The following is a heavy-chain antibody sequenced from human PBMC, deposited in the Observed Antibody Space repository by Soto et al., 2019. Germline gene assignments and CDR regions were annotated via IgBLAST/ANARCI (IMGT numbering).Heavy chain of an antibody. CDR3: ARTVDDY. J-gene: IGHJ4*02. CDR1: GFTFTGFW. V-gene: IGHV3-7*01. Sequence: EVQLVDSGGGLVQPGGSLRLSCAASGFTFTGFWMAWVRQDPGKGLEWVANINQDGSQRYYMDSVKGRFTISRDNAEKSLYLQMNSLRAEDTAVYYCARTVDDYWGQGTLVTVSS. D-gene: IGHD5-12*01. CDR2: INQDGSQR.